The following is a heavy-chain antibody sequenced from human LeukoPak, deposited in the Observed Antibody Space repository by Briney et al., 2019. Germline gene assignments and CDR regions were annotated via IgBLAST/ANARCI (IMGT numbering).Heavy chain of an antibody. CDR2: IYYSGST. CDR3: ARVPHYYDSSNAFDI. D-gene: IGHD3-22*01. CDR1: GGSISSSSYY. Sequence: PSETLSLTCTVSGGSISSSSYYWGWIRQPPGKGLEWIGSIYYSGSTYYNPSLKSRVTISVDTSKNQFSLKLSSVTAADTAVYYCARVPHYYDSSNAFDIWGQGTMVTVSS. V-gene: IGHV4-39*01. J-gene: IGHJ3*02.